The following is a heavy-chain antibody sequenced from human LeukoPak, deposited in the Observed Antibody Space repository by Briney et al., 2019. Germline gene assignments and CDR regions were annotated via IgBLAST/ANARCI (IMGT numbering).Heavy chain of an antibody. CDR3: AKFGVPAYSYYFDS. CDR1: GFTFDDYA. D-gene: IGHD3-10*01. CDR2: ISWNSGSI. J-gene: IGHJ4*02. Sequence: PGGSLRLSCAASGFTFDDYAMHWVRQAPGKGLEWVSGISWNSGSIGYADSVKGRFTISRDNAKNSLYLQMNSLRAEDTAVYYCAKFGVPAYSYYFDSWGQGTLVTVSS. V-gene: IGHV3-9*01.